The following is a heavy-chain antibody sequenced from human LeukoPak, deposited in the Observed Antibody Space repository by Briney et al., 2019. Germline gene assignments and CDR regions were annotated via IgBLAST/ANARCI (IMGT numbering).Heavy chain of an antibody. D-gene: IGHD2-2*01. CDR1: GFTFDDYA. Sequence: GGSLRLSCAASGFTFDDYAMHWVRQAPGKGLEWVSGISWNSGSIGYADSVKGRFTISRDNAKNSLYLQMNSLRAEDTAVYYCARGQAIFDYWGQGTLVTVSS. CDR3: ARGQAIFDY. J-gene: IGHJ4*02. V-gene: IGHV3-9*01. CDR2: ISWNSGSI.